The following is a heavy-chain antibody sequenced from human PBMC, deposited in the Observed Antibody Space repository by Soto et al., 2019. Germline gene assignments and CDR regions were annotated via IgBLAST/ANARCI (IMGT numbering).Heavy chain of an antibody. CDR3: ARGVYFDS. CDR2: INYSGAT. V-gene: IGHV4-59*12. D-gene: IGHD1-20*01. Sequence: SETLSLTCTVSGGSISSYYWSWIRQPPGKGLEWIGYINYSGATNYNPSLKSRATISVDTSKNHFSLELFSVTAADTAMYYCARGVYFDSWGQGTLVTVSS. CDR1: GGSISSYY. J-gene: IGHJ4*02.